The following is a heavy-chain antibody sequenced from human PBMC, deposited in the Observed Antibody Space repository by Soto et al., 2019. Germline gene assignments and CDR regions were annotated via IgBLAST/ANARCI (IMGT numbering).Heavy chain of an antibody. Sequence: EVQVSESGGGLVRPGGSLRLSCAASGFIFSNYAMNWVRQAPGKGLEWVSVIGGRGGSAYYADSVQGRFTISRDNSKNTLSLQMSSLTADDTAIYYCVREGRGSFDFWCRGTMVTVSS. J-gene: IGHJ3*01. CDR3: VREGRGSFDF. CDR2: IGGRGGSA. D-gene: IGHD5-12*01. CDR1: GFIFSNYA. V-gene: IGHV3-23*01.